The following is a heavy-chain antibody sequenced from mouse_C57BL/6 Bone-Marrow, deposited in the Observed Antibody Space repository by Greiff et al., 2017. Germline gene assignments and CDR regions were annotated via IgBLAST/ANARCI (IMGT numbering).Heavy chain of an antibody. Sequence: QVQLQQSGPGLVQPSQSLSITCPVSGFSLTSYGVHWVRQSPGKGLEWLGVIWSGGSTDYNAAFISRLSISKDNSKSKVFFKMNSLRAGDTAKYYCARGMMVSTGAWFAYWGQGTLVTGSA. D-gene: IGHD2-3*01. CDR2: IWSGGST. J-gene: IGHJ3*01. CDR1: GFSLTSYG. V-gene: IGHV2-2*01. CDR3: ARGMMVSTGAWFAY.